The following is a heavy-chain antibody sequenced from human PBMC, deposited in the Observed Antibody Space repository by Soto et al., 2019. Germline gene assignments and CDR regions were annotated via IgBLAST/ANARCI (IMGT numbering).Heavy chain of an antibody. CDR3: AKGGRQWLVTSDFNY. CDR1: GFTFSDYA. V-gene: IGHV3-30*18. CDR2: VSHDGRNT. D-gene: IGHD6-19*01. J-gene: IGHJ4*02. Sequence: VQLVESGGGVVQPGRSLRLSCAASGFTFSDYAMHWVRQAPGKGLEWVAVVSHDGRNTHYADSVKGRFTISRDSPKNTVSREMTSLRAEDTAVYYCAKGGRQWLVTSDFNYWGQGALVTVSS.